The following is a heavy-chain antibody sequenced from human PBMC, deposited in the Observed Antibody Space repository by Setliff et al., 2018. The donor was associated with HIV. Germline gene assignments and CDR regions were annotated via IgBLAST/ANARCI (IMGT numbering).Heavy chain of an antibody. CDR2: ISSTGGTT. Sequence: PGGSLRLSCAVSGFTFSRYAMSWVRQAPGKGLEWVSGISSTGGTTYYADSVKGRFTISRDNSKNTLFLHVKSLTAEDTAVYYCARDRGLGSSSPGRYYYVDVWGKGTTVTVSS. CDR3: ARDRGLGSSSPGRYYYVDV. CDR1: GFTFSRYA. D-gene: IGHD6-13*01. J-gene: IGHJ6*03. V-gene: IGHV3-23*01.